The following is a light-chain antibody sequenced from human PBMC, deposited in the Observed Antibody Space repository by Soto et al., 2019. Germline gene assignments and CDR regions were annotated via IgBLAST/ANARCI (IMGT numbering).Light chain of an antibody. CDR2: GAS. CDR1: QSVSSSY. CDR3: QQYNNWPWT. V-gene: IGKV3-20*01. Sequence: ESVLTQSPVTLSLSKGERVTLSCRASQSVSSSYLAWYQQKPGQAPRLLIYGASSRATGIPDRFSGSGSGTDFTLTISRLEPEDFAVYYCQQYNNWPWTFGQGTKVDIK. J-gene: IGKJ1*01.